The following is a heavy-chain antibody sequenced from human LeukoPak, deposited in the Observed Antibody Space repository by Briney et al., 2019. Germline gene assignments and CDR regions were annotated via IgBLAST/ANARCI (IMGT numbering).Heavy chain of an antibody. CDR3: ATRGGNYYDSSGYFDY. J-gene: IGHJ4*02. CDR2: INHRGST. Sequence: KASETLSLTCAVYGGSFSGYYWSWIRQPPWKGLEWIGEINHRGSTNYNPSLKSRVTISVDTSKNQFSLELNSVTAADTAVYYCATRGGNYYDSSGYFDYWARGTLVTVSS. V-gene: IGHV4-34*01. D-gene: IGHD3-22*01. CDR1: GGSFSGYY.